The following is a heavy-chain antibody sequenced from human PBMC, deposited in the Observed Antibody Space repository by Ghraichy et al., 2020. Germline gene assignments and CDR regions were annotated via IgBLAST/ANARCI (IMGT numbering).Heavy chain of an antibody. J-gene: IGHJ3*02. V-gene: IGHV3-23*01. D-gene: IGHD1-26*01. CDR2: ISGSGGST. CDR3: ANPLLVWEQTDAFDI. CDR1: GFTFSSYA. Sequence: GGSLRLSCAASGFTFSSYAMSWVRQAPGKGLEWVSAISGSGGSTYYADSVKGRFTISRDNSKNTLYLQMNSLRAEDTAVYYCANPLLVWEQTDAFDIWGQGTMVTVSS.